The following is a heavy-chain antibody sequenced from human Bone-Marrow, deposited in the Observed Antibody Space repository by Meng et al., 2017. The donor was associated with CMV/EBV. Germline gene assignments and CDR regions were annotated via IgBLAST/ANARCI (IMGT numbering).Heavy chain of an antibody. J-gene: IGHJ6*02. CDR3: ARWGYYYYYGMDV. Sequence: SETLSLTCTVSGGSIRSYYWSWIRQPPGKGLEWIGYIYYSGSTNYNPSLKSRVTISVDTSKNQFSLKLSSVTAADTAVYYCARWGYYYYYGMDVWGQGTTVTVSS. V-gene: IGHV4-59*01. CDR1: GGSIRSYY. CDR2: IYYSGST. D-gene: IGHD3-16*01.